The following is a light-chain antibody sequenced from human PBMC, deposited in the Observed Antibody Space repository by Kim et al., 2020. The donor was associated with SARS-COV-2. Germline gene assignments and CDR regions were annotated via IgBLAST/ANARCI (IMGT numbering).Light chain of an antibody. J-gene: IGKJ1*01. CDR2: DAS. V-gene: IGKV1-5*01. Sequence: ASVGHRVTITFLASESVIGLVAWYPQNPGKAPNVFLFDASPLYNGVPSRFSGSGSGTEFTLTISSLQPDDVATYFCQQYGSYSRTFGQGTKVDI. CDR1: ESVIGL. CDR3: QQYGSYSRT.